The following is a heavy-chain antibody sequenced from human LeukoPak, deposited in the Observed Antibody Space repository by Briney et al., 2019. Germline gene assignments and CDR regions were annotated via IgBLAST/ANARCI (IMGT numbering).Heavy chain of an antibody. CDR3: AREGGSGSYYYYYYMDV. J-gene: IGHJ6*03. V-gene: IGHV1-69*01. CDR1: GGTFSSYA. D-gene: IGHD3-10*01. CDR2: IIPIFGTA. Sequence: SVKVSCKASGGTFSSYAISWVRQAPGQGLKWMGGIIPIFGTANYAQKFQGRVTITADESTSTAYMELSSLRSEDTAVYYCAREGGSGSYYYYYYMDVWGKGTTVTVSS.